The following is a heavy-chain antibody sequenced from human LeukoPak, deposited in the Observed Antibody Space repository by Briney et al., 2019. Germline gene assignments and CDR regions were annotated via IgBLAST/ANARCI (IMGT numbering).Heavy chain of an antibody. Sequence: ASVKVSCKASGGTFSSYAISWVRQAPGQGLEWMGGIIPIFGTANYAQKFQGRVTITADESTSTAYMELSSLRSEDTAVYYCAKGIVVVVAMNAFDIWGQGTMVTVSS. CDR1: GGTFSSYA. D-gene: IGHD2-15*01. CDR2: IIPIFGTA. J-gene: IGHJ3*02. CDR3: AKGIVVVVAMNAFDI. V-gene: IGHV1-69*13.